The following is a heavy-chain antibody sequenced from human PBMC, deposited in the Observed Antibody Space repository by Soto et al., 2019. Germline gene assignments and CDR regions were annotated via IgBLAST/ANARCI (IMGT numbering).Heavy chain of an antibody. CDR3: ARLVGPTSSENWFDT. CDR2: VSGYNGNT. CDR1: GYTFFSYG. Sequence: LMQSGGELKKPGASVNVSCKTSGYTFFSYGISWVRQAPGQGLEWMGRVSGYNGNTNYDQKFKDRVRITRDISTATAYMELWRLRSDDTAVYYCARLVGPTSSENWFDTWGQGTLVTVSS. V-gene: IGHV1-18*04. J-gene: IGHJ5*02. D-gene: IGHD1-26*01.